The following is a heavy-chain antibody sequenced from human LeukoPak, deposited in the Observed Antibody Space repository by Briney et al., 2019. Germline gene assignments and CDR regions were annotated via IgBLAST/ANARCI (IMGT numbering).Heavy chain of an antibody. Sequence: GGSLRLSCSASGFTFSNYAMHWVRQAPGKGLEYVSAMRSNGGSTYYADSVKGRFTISRDNSKNTLYLQMSSLRTEDTAVYYCVKDGSGSYYTYYFDYWGQGTLVTVSS. CDR3: VKDGSGSYYTYYFDY. J-gene: IGHJ4*02. V-gene: IGHV3-64D*06. CDR1: GFTFSNYA. D-gene: IGHD3-10*01. CDR2: MRSNGGST.